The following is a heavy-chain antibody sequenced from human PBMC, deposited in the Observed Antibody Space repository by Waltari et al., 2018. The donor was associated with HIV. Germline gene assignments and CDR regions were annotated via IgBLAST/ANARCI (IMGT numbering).Heavy chain of an antibody. CDR2: IYYSGST. CDR3: AREGWYSGSYLADF. D-gene: IGHD1-26*01. CDR1: GDPIIYGGFY. V-gene: IGHV4-31*03. Sequence: QVQLQESGPRLVKPSQTLSLTCTVSGDPIIYGGFYWSWIRQRPGKGLEWIGYIYYSGSTNYNPSLKSRVTISSATSKNRFSLNLTSVTVADTAVYYCAREGWYSGSYLADFWGQGILVTVSS. J-gene: IGHJ4*02.